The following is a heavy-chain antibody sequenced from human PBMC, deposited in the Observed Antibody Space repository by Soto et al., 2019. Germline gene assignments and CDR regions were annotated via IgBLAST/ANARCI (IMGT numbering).Heavy chain of an antibody. V-gene: IGHV6-1*01. Sequence: PSQTLSLTCAISVDSVSSNSAAWNWIIQSPSRGLEWLGRTYYKSKWNNDYALSVKSRITINPDTSKNQFSLHLYSVTPEDTAVYYCTGITWFRGMDVWGQGTPVTVSS. CDR1: VDSVSSNSAA. CDR2: TYYKSKWNN. J-gene: IGHJ6*02. D-gene: IGHD3-10*01. CDR3: TGITWFRGMDV.